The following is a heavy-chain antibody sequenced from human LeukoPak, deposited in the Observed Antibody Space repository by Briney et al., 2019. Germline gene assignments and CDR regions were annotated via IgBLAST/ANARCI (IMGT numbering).Heavy chain of an antibody. CDR3: ARGRDLPAFDL. CDR2: IWHDKTDK. J-gene: IGHJ3*01. Sequence: PGGSLRLSCAASGFTLSSYTMSWVRQAPGKGLEWVAVIWHDKTDKYYADSVKGRFTISRDNSKNTLYLQMDSLRVEDTAVYYCARGRDLPAFDLWGQGTLVTVSS. D-gene: IGHD3-10*01. V-gene: IGHV3-33*08. CDR1: GFTLSSYT.